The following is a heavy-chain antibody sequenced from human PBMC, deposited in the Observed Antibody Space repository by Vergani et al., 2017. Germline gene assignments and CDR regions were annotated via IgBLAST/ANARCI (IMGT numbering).Heavy chain of an antibody. CDR2: IYYSGST. CDR1: GGSISSSSYY. CDR3: AREKYYDYVWGGYRPPPDY. D-gene: IGHD3-16*02. V-gene: IGHV4-39*07. J-gene: IGHJ4*02. Sequence: QLQLQESGPGLVKPSETLSLTCTVSGGSISSSSYYWGWIRQPPGKGLGWIGSIYYSGSTYYNPSLKSRVTISADTSKNQFSLKLSSVTAADTAVYYCAREKYYDYVWGGYRPPPDYWGQGTLVTVSS.